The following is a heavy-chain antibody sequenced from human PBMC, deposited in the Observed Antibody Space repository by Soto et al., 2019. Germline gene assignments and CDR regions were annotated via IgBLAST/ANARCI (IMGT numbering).Heavy chain of an antibody. Sequence: SVKVSCKASGGTFSSYTISWVRQAPGQGLEWMGRIIPILGIANYAQKFQGRVTITADKSTSTAYMELSSLRSEDTAVYYCARTRSTVVTPGYYYYGMDVWGQGTTVTVSS. CDR2: IIPILGIA. CDR3: ARTRSTVVTPGYYYYGMDV. J-gene: IGHJ6*02. CDR1: GGTFSSYT. D-gene: IGHD2-21*02. V-gene: IGHV1-69*02.